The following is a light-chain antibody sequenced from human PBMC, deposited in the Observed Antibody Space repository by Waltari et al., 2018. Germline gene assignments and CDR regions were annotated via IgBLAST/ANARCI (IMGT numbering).Light chain of an antibody. CDR2: EVT. V-gene: IGLV2-23*02. CDR3: CSFAGSATSVV. J-gene: IGLJ2*01. CDR1: SSDVGGYNL. Sequence: QSALTQPASVSGSPGQSITISCTGTSSDVGGYNLVSWYQQHPGKAPKFIIYEVTKRPSGVSKRFSGSKSGNTASLTISGLQAEDEADYYCCSFAGSATSVVFGGGTKLTVL.